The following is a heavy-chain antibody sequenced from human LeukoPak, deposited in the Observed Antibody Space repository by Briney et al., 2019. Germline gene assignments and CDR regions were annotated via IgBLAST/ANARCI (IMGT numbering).Heavy chain of an antibody. D-gene: IGHD6-6*01. CDR3: VREYSSSSGRAFDI. V-gene: IGHV3-74*01. CDR1: GFTFSSYW. CDR2: ISTDGSST. J-gene: IGHJ3*02. Sequence: GGSPRLSCAASGFTFSSYWMHWVRQAPGKGLVWVSRISTDGSSTNSADSVKGRFTISRDNAKSTLYLQMNSLRAEDTAVYYCVREYSSSSGRAFDIWGQGTMVTVSP.